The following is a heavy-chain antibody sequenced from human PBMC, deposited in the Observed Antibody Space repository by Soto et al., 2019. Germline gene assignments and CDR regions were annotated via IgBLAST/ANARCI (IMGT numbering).Heavy chain of an antibody. Sequence: GGSLILSCAASGFTFSSYSMNWVRQAPGKGLDWVSSISSSSSSIYYADSVKGRFTISRDNAKNSLYLQMNSLRAEDTAVYYCARGAHSSSWFFLDYWGQGALVTVSS. V-gene: IGHV3-21*01. J-gene: IGHJ4*02. CDR1: GFTFSSYS. CDR3: ARGAHSSSWFFLDY. D-gene: IGHD6-13*01. CDR2: ISSSSSSI.